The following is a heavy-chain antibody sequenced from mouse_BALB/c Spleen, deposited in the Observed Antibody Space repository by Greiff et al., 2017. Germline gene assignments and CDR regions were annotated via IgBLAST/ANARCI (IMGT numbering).Heavy chain of an antibody. D-gene: IGHD2-4*01. CDR3: ARSMITTSYAMDY. Sequence: VHLVESGPELVKPGASVKISCKASGYAFTDYYINWVKQKPGQGLEWIGWIYPGSGNTKYNEKFKGKATLTVDTSSSTAYMQLSSLTSEDTAVYFCARSMITTSYAMDYWGQGTSVTVSS. CDR2: IYPGSGNT. J-gene: IGHJ4*01. V-gene: IGHV1-84*02. CDR1: GYAFTDYY.